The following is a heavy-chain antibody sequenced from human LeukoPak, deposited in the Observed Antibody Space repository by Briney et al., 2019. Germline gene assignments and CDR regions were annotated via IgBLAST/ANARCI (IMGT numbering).Heavy chain of an antibody. J-gene: IGHJ2*01. Sequence: GASVRVSCKASGYTFTGYYMHWVRQAPGQGLEWMGWINPNSGGTNYAQKFQGRVTMTRDTSMSTAYMELSRLRSDDTAVYYCARDSDTVTNYWYFDLWGRGTLVTVSS. V-gene: IGHV1-2*02. D-gene: IGHD4-11*01. CDR2: INPNSGGT. CDR3: ARDSDTVTNYWYFDL. CDR1: GYTFTGYY.